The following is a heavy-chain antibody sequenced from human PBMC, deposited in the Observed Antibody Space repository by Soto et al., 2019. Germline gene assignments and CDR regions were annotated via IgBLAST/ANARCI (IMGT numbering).Heavy chain of an antibody. V-gene: IGHV1-8*02. CDR3: ARGPPESAGV. CDR1: GYTFTSSD. D-gene: IGHD3-10*01. Sequence: QAQLVQSGAEVKKPGASVKVSCKASGYTFTSSDINCVRQATGQGLEWMGWRNPNSGDTGCVQKCQGRVTLTRNTSISKAYMVLSSLRSEDTAVYYCARGPPESAGVWGQGTLVTVSS. CDR2: RNPNSGDT. J-gene: IGHJ4*02.